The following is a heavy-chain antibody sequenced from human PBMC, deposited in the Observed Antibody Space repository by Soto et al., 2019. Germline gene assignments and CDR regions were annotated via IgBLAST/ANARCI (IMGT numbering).Heavy chain of an antibody. Sequence: SETLSLTCTVSGGSISSNTYYWGWIRQPPGKGLEWIGTIYYSVSTYYNPSLKSRVTISVDTSKNQFSLNLNSVTAADTAVYYCARQSFGTRGSSWYWFAPWGQGTLVTVSS. D-gene: IGHD6-13*01. CDR1: GGSISSNTYY. CDR3: ARQSFGTRGSSWYWFAP. V-gene: IGHV4-39*01. J-gene: IGHJ5*02. CDR2: IYYSVST.